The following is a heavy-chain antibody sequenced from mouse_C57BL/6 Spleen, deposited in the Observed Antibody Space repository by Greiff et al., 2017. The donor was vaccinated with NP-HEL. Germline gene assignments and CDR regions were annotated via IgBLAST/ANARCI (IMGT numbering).Heavy chain of an antibody. CDR2: IYPSDSET. CDR3: AREGYYGSSSAWFAY. D-gene: IGHD1-1*01. CDR1: GYTFTSCW. Sequence: VQLQQPGAELVRPGSSVKLSCKASGYTFTSCWKDWVKQRPGQDLEWIGNIYPSDSETHYNPKLKDKATLTVDKSSSTAYMQLSSLTSEDSAVYYCAREGYYGSSSAWFAYWGQGTLVTVSA. V-gene: IGHV1-61*01. J-gene: IGHJ3*01.